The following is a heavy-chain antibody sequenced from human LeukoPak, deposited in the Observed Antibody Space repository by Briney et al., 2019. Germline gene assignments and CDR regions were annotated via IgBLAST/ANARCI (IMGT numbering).Heavy chain of an antibody. Sequence: GGSLRLSCAASGFTFSNAWMNWVRQAPGKGLEWVSTICGSAGSTYYADSVKGRFTISRDNSKNTLYLQMNSLSAEDTAVYYCAKGAATSCYSRVDYWGQGTLVTVSS. V-gene: IGHV3-23*01. CDR3: AKGAATSCYSRVDY. CDR2: ICGSAGST. J-gene: IGHJ4*02. CDR1: GFTFSNAW. D-gene: IGHD2-2*02.